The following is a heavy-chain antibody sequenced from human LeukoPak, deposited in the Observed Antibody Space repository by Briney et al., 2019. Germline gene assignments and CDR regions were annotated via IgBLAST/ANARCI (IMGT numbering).Heavy chain of an antibody. CDR3: ARDYCSSTSCYDDYYYMDV. CDR1: GYTFTGYY. J-gene: IGHJ6*03. CDR2: INPNSGGT. Sequence: ASVKVSCKASGYTFTGYYMHWVRQAPGQGLEWMGWINPNSGGTNYAQKFQGRVTMTRDTSISTTYMELSRLRSDDTAVYYCARDYCSSTSCYDDYYYMDVWGKGTTVTISS. D-gene: IGHD2-2*01. V-gene: IGHV1-2*02.